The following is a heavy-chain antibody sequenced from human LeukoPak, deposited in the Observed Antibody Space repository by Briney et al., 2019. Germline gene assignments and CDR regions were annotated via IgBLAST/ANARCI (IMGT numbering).Heavy chain of an antibody. CDR1: GYTFTNYS. Sequence: ASVKVSCKASGYTFTNYSIHWVRQAPGQGLEWMGKISPSGGDTTYAQNFQGSITMTRDTSTSTAYMELRSLRSDDTAVYYCARESSYYGSGSYTGIDYWGQGTLVTVSS. CDR2: ISPSGGDT. J-gene: IGHJ4*02. D-gene: IGHD3-10*01. CDR3: ARESSYYGSGSYTGIDY. V-gene: IGHV1-46*01.